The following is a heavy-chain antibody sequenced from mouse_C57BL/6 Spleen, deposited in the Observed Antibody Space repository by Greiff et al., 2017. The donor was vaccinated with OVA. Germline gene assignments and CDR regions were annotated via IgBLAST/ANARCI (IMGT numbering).Heavy chain of an antibody. D-gene: IGHD1-1*01. CDR1: GYTFTSYW. Sequence: QVQLQQPGAELVKPGASVKLSCKASGYTFTSYWMHWVKQRPGRGLEWIGRIDPNSGGTKYNEKFKSKATLTVDKPSSTAYMQLSSLPSEDSAVYYCALITTVVGGYFDVWGTGTTVTVSS. J-gene: IGHJ1*03. V-gene: IGHV1-72*01. CDR3: ALITTVVGGYFDV. CDR2: IDPNSGGT.